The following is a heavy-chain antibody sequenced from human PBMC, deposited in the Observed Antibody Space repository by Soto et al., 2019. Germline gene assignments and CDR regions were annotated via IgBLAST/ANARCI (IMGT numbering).Heavy chain of an antibody. CDR2: MSARGGIS. Sequence: EVQLLESGGGLVQTGGSLRLACAAARIYCNSYDMVWVRQAPGQVLEWVSVMSARGGISYFGHYVKGRFTISRDNSKNVLSLEMKKLRAEDTATYFCAKGSIECSASVDRWGQGTVGLVSS. CDR1: RIYCNSYD. CDR3: AKGSIECSASVDR. D-gene: IGHD2-15*01. J-gene: IGHJ5*02. V-gene: IGHV3-23*01.